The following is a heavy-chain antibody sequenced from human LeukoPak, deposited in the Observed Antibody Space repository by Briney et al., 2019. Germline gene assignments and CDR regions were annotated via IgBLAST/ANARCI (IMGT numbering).Heavy chain of an antibody. CDR2: IDWNSDNI. V-gene: IGHV3-9*01. CDR1: GVSFDAYA. CDR3: AKLLRVGTLREAFDI. J-gene: IGHJ3*02. Sequence: GRSLRLSCAASGVSFDAYAMHWVRQAPGKGLEWVAGIDWNSDNIGYVDSVKGRFTISRDNAKNSLYLQMNSLRAEDTALYYCAKLLRVGTLREAFDIWGQGTMVTVSS. D-gene: IGHD1-26*01.